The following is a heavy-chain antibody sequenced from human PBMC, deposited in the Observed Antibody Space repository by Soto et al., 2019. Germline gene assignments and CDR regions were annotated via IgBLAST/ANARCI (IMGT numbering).Heavy chain of an antibody. D-gene: IGHD4-4*01. CDR1: GFTFSSYG. V-gene: IGHV3-33*01. CDR2: IWYDGSKK. Sequence: QVQLVESGGGVVQPGTSLRLSCAASGFTFSSYGMHWVRQAPGKGLEGGAVIWYDGSKKQYADSVKGRFTISRDNSKNTLDLKMNSLRAEDTAVYYCATRASTGGYFDYWGQGTLVTVSS. J-gene: IGHJ4*02. CDR3: ATRASTGGYFDY.